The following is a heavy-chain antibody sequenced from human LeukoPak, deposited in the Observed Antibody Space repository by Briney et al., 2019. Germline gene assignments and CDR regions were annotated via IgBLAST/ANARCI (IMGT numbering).Heavy chain of an antibody. D-gene: IGHD6-19*01. CDR3: VRGRYSSGWFKDKNWFDP. V-gene: IGHV4-30-4*07. Sequence: SETLSLNCAVSGVAISRGGYAWNWIRQPPGKGLKWIAYIYHSGTTYYNPSLKSRATISVNTSKNQVSLKLSSVTAADTAVYYCVRGRYSSGWFKDKNWFDPWGQGIPVTVSS. J-gene: IGHJ5*02. CDR2: IYHSGTT. CDR1: GVAISRGGYA.